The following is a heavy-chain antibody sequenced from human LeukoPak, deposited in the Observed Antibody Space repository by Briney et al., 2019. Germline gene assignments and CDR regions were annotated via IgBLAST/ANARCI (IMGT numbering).Heavy chain of an antibody. J-gene: IGHJ3*02. CDR3: ARVGGWLLRAFDI. V-gene: IGHV3-7*01. D-gene: IGHD5-24*01. CDR1: GFTFSSYW. Sequence: QAGGSLRLSCAASGFTFSSYWMSWVRQAPGKWLEWVANIKQDGSEKYYVDSVKGRFTISRDNAKNSLYLQMNSLRAEDTAVYYCARVGGWLLRAFDIWGQGTMVTVSS. CDR2: IKQDGSEK.